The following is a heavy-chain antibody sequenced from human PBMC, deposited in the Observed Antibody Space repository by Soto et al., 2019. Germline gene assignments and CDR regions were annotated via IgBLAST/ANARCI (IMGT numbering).Heavy chain of an antibody. V-gene: IGHV4-59*01. CDR2: IYYSGST. Sequence: SETLSLTCTVSGGNISSYYLSWIRKPPGKGLEWIGYIYYSGSTNYNPSLKSRVTISVDTSKNQFSLKLSSVTAEDTAVYYCARDDSGFSGSHYIDYFNYWGQGALVTVSS. CDR3: ARDDSGFSGSHYIDYFNY. CDR1: GGNISSYY. D-gene: IGHD1-26*01. J-gene: IGHJ4*02.